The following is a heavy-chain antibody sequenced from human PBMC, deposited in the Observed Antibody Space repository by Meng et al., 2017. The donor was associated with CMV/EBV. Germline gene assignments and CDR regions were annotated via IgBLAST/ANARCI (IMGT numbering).Heavy chain of an antibody. CDR2: ISWNSGSI. Sequence: SLKISCAASGFTVSSNYMSWVRQAPGKGLEWVSGISWNSGSIGYADSVKGRFTISRDNAKNSLYLQMNSLRAEDTALYYCAKGHSSSGFYYYYGMDVWGQGTTVTVSS. CDR3: AKGHSSSGFYYYYGMDV. CDR1: GFTVSSNY. J-gene: IGHJ6*02. V-gene: IGHV3-9*01. D-gene: IGHD6-6*01.